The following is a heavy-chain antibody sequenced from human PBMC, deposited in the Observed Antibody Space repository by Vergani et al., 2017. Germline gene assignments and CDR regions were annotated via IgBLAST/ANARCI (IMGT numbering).Heavy chain of an antibody. CDR3: ARDRRLWAGGYAFDI. CDR1: GGSISSYY. V-gene: IGHV4-4*07. J-gene: IGHJ3*02. Sequence: QVQLQESGPGLVKPSETLSLTCTVSGGSISSYYWSWIRQPAGKGREWIGRIYTSGSTNYNPSLKSRVTMSVDTSKNQFSLKLSSVTAADTAVYYCARDRRLWAGGYAFDIWGQGTMVTVSS. CDR2: IYTSGST. D-gene: IGHD4/OR15-4a*01.